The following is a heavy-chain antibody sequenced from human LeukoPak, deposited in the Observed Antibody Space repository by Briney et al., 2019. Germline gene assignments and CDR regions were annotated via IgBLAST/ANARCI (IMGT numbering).Heavy chain of an antibody. D-gene: IGHD3-3*01. CDR3: ARGLNYDFWSGYYKDYYYGMDV. CDR2: INPSGGST. Sequence: ASVKVSCKASGYTFTSYYMHWVRQAPGQGLEWMGIINPSGGSTSYAQKFQGRVTMTRDTSTSTAYMELRSLRSDDTAVYYCARGLNYDFWSGYYKDYYYGMDVWGQGTTVTVSS. J-gene: IGHJ6*02. V-gene: IGHV1-46*01. CDR1: GYTFTSYY.